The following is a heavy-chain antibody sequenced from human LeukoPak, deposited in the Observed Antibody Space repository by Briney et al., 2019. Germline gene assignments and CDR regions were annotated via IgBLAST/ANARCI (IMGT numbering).Heavy chain of an antibody. V-gene: IGHV3-74*01. Sequence: GGALRLSCEASVFTFNGHLMHWVRHAPGKGLVWVSLIYGVGSTISYADSVKGRFTNSRDNAKNRLYLQMNSLRAEDTAVYYCARDPLLSIAAAGAPDAFDIWGQGTMVTVSS. J-gene: IGHJ3*02. D-gene: IGHD6-13*01. CDR3: ARDPLLSIAAAGAPDAFDI. CDR1: VFTFNGHL. CDR2: IYGVGSTI.